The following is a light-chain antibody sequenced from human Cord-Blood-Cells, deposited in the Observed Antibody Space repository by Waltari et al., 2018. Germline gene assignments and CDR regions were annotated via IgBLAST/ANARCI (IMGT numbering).Light chain of an antibody. J-gene: IGKJ1*01. CDR3: QQYNNWPWT. Sequence: EIVITHSPATLSVSPGERASLSCRASQSVSSNLAWYQQKPGQAPKLLIYGASTRATGIPARFSGSGSGTDFTLTISSLQSEDFAVYYCQQYNNWPWTFGQGTKVEIK. V-gene: IGKV3-15*01. CDR1: QSVSSN. CDR2: GAS.